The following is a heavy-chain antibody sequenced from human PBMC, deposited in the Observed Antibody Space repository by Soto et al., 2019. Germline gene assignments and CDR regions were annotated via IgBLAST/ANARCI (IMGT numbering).Heavy chain of an antibody. CDR3: AGGSGWISDT. CDR1: GFTFSPYW. Sequence: EVQLVESGGGLVQPGGSLRLSCAASGFTFSPYWMSWVRQAPGKGLEWVAIIKDDGGDEHYLEAVRGRFTISRDNAKKSLYLAMDILRVEDTAVYYCAGGSGWISDTWGQGTLVTVSS. V-gene: IGHV3-7*05. CDR2: IKDDGGDE. J-gene: IGHJ5*02. D-gene: IGHD6-19*01.